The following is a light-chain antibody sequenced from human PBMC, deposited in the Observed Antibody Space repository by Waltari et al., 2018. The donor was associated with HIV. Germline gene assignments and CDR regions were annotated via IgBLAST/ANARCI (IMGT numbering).Light chain of an antibody. CDR1: QGVNIN. Sequence: EILMTQSPDPLSVSPGDTATLSCRASQGVNINLAWYQQKPGQAPRLLIYTASTRATGIPARFSGSGSGTEFTLTITSLQSEDFTIYYCQQYNNWPYTFGQGTKLEI. CDR2: TAS. V-gene: IGKV3-15*01. J-gene: IGKJ2*01. CDR3: QQYNNWPYT.